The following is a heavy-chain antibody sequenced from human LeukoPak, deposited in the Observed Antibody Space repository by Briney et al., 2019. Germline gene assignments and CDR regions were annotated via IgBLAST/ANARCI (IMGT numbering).Heavy chain of an antibody. CDR1: GYNFTELS. CDR3: AMHPHYYYDSSNVGIDP. Sequence: ASVKVSCKVSGYNFTELSIHWVRQAPGQGFEWMGNFDPEDGKTIYAQKFQGRVTMTADTSTDTAYLELSSLRFEDTAVYYCAMHPHYYYDSSNVGIDPWGQGTPVTVSS. V-gene: IGHV1-24*01. D-gene: IGHD3-22*01. CDR2: FDPEDGKT. J-gene: IGHJ5*02.